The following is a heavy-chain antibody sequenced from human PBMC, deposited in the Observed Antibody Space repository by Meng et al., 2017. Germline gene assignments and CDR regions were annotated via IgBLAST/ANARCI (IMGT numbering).Heavy chain of an antibody. CDR3: ARRRGGSSDWFDP. Sequence: QVQLPQLGAGLLKPAEPLSLTCAVYGGSFSGYYWSWIRQPPGKGLEWIGEINHSGSTNYNPPLKSRVTISVDTSKNQFSLKLSSVTAADTAVYYCARRRGGSSDWFDPWGQGTLVTVSS. J-gene: IGHJ5*02. CDR2: INHSGST. D-gene: IGHD6-6*01. V-gene: IGHV4-34*01. CDR1: GGSFSGYY.